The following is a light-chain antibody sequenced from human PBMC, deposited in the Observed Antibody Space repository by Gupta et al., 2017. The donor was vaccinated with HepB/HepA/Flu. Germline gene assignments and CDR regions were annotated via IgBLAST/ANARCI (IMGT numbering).Light chain of an antibody. Sequence: EIVLTQSPGTLSLSAGERATLSCRASQSISNRLTWYQQKPGQAPRLFIYDASNRAPGIPARFSGSGSGTEFTLTISSLEPEDFAVYYCRQRSMCPRTFGEGTKVEIK. J-gene: IGKJ2*01. CDR3: RQRSMCPRT. CDR2: DAS. CDR1: QSISNR. V-gene: IGKV3-11*01.